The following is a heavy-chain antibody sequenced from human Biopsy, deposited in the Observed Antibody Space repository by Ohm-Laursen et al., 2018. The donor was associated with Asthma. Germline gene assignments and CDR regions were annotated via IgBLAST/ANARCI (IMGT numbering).Heavy chain of an antibody. V-gene: IGHV4-30-2*01. CDR1: GGSISSGDYS. CDR2: ISPSGNT. D-gene: IGHD4-17*01. CDR3: ARDYGDYVWRAFDI. Sequence: QTLSLTCAVSGGSISSGDYSWSWIRQPPGKGLEWIGFISPSGNTYYSPSLKSRLTISVDRSKNQFSLRLSSVTAADTAMYYCARDYGDYVWRAFDIWGQGTMVIVSS. J-gene: IGHJ3*02.